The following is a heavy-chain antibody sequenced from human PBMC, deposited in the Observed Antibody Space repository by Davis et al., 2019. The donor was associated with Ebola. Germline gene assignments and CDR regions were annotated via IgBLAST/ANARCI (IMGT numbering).Heavy chain of an antibody. Sequence: GESLKISCAASGFTFSSYAMHWVRQAPGKGLEWVAVISYDGSNKYYADSVKGRFTISRDNSKNTLYLQMNSLRAEDTAVYYCARVPYSSGWNLFDYWGQGTLVTVSS. J-gene: IGHJ4*02. CDR1: GFTFSSYA. CDR2: ISYDGSNK. CDR3: ARVPYSSGWNLFDY. V-gene: IGHV3-30-3*01. D-gene: IGHD6-19*01.